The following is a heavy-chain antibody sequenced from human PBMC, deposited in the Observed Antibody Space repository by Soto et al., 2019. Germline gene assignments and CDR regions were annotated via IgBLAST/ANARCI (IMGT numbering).Heavy chain of an antibody. J-gene: IGHJ5*02. D-gene: IGHD7-27*01. CDR3: ARDGPVSLTAAWFDP. V-gene: IGHV1-18*01. Sequence: ASVKVSCKASGYTFTSYGISWVRQAPGQGLEWMGWISAYNGNTNYAQKLQGRVTMTTDTSTSTAYMELRSLRSDDTAVYYCARDGPVSLTAAWFDPWGQGTLVTVSS. CDR1: GYTFTSYG. CDR2: ISAYNGNT.